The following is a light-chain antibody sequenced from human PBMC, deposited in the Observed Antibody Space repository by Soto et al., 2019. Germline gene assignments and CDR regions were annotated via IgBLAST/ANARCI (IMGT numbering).Light chain of an antibody. CDR2: KVS. CDR1: QRLVHNDGIAY. CDR3: MQGSRWPNT. J-gene: IGKJ5*01. Sequence: TQSVVYGHVIIGRASSRACRYNQRLVHNDGIAYFSWFQQRPGRSPRRLIYKVSNLDCGVPARFSGSGSGTDFALNISRVEAEDVGVYYCMQGSRWPNTFGQGTRLEIK. V-gene: IGKV2-30*02.